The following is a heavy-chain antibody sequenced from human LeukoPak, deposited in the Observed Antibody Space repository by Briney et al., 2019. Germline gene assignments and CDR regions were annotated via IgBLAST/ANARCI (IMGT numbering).Heavy chain of an antibody. CDR1: GGSFSGYY. CDR2: INHSGST. D-gene: IGHD6-19*01. J-gene: IGHJ4*02. Sequence: SETLSLTCAVYGGSFSGYYWSWIRQPPGKGLEWIGEINHSGSTNYNPSLKSRVTISVDTSKNQFSLKLSSVTAADTAVYYCARAASNGWSQPGIFDYWGQGTLVTVSS. CDR3: ARAASNGWSQPGIFDY. V-gene: IGHV4-34*01.